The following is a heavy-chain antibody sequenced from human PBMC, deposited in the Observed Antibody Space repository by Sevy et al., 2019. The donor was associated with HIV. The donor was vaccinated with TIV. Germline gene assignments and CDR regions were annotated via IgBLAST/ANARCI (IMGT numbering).Heavy chain of an antibody. CDR1: GFTFTNAW. D-gene: IGHD2-15*01. J-gene: IGHJ3*02. V-gene: IGHV3-15*04. CDR3: TTGVLVAREGEHTFDI. CDR2: IESKTDGGTT. Sequence: AGSLRLSCAASGFTFTNAWMNWVRQAPGKELQWVGRIESKTDGGTTDYAAPVKGRFTISRDDSKNTLYLQMNSLKTEVTAVYYCTTGVLVAREGEHTFDIWGQGTMVTVSS.